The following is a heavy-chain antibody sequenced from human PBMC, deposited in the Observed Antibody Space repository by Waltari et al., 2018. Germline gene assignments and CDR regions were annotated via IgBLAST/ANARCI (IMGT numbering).Heavy chain of an antibody. CDR2: IRRDGAYI. V-gene: IGHV3-21*01. D-gene: IGHD3-10*01. Sequence: EVELVESGGGLVKPGGSLRLSCAASGFAFGTYTMNWVRQAPGKGLEWVSFIRRDGAYIYYTDSVQGRFIISRDNAKNSLYLQMNDLRADDTAVYYCARGPLWFGQLPFDLWGQGTLVTVSS. J-gene: IGHJ4*02. CDR1: GFAFGTYT. CDR3: ARGPLWFGQLPFDL.